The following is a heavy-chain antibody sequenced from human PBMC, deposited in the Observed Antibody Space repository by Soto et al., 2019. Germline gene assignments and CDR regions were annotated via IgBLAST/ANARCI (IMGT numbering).Heavy chain of an antibody. CDR3: VRDLLGSGGHFDY. CDR2: IWYDGSNT. V-gene: IGHV3-33*01. J-gene: IGHJ4*02. CDR1: GFIFSSFG. D-gene: IGHD7-27*01. Sequence: GSLRLSCAASGFIFSSFGMHWVRQAPGKGLEWVAHIWYDGSNTYYADSVKGRFTISRDNSRNTLYLQMNSLRAEDTAVYHCVRDLLGSGGHFDYWGQGTLVTVSS.